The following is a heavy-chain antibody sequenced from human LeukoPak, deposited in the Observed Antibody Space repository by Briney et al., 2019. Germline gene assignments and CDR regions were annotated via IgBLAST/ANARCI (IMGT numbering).Heavy chain of an antibody. J-gene: IGHJ4*02. D-gene: IGHD1-26*01. CDR2: ISWNSGSI. V-gene: IGHV3-9*01. CDR3: AKDRGLEGATGGGFDY. CDR1: GFTFDDYA. Sequence: GRSLRLSCAASGFTFDDYAMHWVRQAPGKGLEWVSGISWNSGSIGYADSVKGRFTISRDNAKNSLYLQINSLRAEDTALYYCAKDRGLEGATGGGFDYWGQGTLVTVSS.